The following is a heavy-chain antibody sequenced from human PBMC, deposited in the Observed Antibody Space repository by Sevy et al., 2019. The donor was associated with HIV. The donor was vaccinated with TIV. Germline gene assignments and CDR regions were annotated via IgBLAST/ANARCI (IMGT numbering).Heavy chain of an antibody. CDR3: VRAIAKDGSF. V-gene: IGHV3-7*01. CDR1: GFTLNNYW. Sequence: GGSLRLSCVASGFTLNNYWMHWVRQAPGKGLEWVAKINQDGGVTYYVDSVRGRFTISRDNGRNLVFLQMNSLRVDDTALYFCVRAIAKDGSFWGQGTLVTVSS. J-gene: IGHJ4*02. D-gene: IGHD6-13*01. CDR2: INQDGGVT.